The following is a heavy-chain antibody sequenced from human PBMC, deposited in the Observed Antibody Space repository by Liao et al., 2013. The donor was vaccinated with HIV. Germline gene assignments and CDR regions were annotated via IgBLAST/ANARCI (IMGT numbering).Heavy chain of an antibody. CDR2: IYASGST. V-gene: IGHV4-61*02. CDR3: AREGPGVDY. Sequence: QVQLQESGPGLVKPSETLSLSCTVSGGSFSSGTYYWSWIRQPAGKGLEWIGRIYASGSTKYNPSLKSRVTISVDTSKNQLSLKLSSVTAADTAVYYCAREGPGVDYWGQGTLVTVSS. CDR1: GGSFSSGTYY. J-gene: IGHJ4*02.